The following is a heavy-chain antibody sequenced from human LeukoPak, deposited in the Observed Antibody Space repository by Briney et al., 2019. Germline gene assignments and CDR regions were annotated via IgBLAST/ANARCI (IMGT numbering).Heavy chain of an antibody. D-gene: IGHD5-12*01. V-gene: IGHV4-59*08. Sequence: PSETLSLTCTVPGDSINKYFWNWIRQPPGKGLEWVGYIYYGGSPNYNPSLKSRVTISLDTSKNQFSLKLKSMTAADTAVYYCARFRDIVPTIFDSWGQGTLVTVSS. CDR3: ARFRDIVPTIFDS. CDR1: GDSINKYF. CDR2: IYYGGSP. J-gene: IGHJ5*01.